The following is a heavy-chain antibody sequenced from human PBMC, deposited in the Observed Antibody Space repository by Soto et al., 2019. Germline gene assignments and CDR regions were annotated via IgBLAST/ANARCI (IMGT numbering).Heavy chain of an antibody. CDR1: GFTFSSYA. CDR3: ARGDLGGSGSPASYYYSGLDV. V-gene: IGHV3-23*01. J-gene: IGHJ6*02. CDR2: VSAGGDMT. Sequence: DVQLLESGGNLVQPGGSLRLSCAASGFTFSSYAMSWVRQAPGKGLEWVSSVSAGGDMTYYSDSVKGRFTISRDNSNYALVLQMNSLRAEDTALYYCARGDLGGSGSPASYYYSGLDVWGQGTTVTVSS. D-gene: IGHD3-10*01.